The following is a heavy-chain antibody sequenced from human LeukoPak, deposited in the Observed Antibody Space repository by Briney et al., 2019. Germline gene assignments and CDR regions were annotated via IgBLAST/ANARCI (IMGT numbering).Heavy chain of an antibody. V-gene: IGHV3-23*01. J-gene: IGHJ4*02. CDR3: AKRLESGADYYDH. CDR1: GFTFSSSA. Sequence: GGSLRLSCAASGFTFSSSAMSWVRQAPGKGLEWVSAITSSGANTFYADSVRGRFTISRDKSKNTLYLQMNSLRADDTAVYYCAKRLESGADYYDHWGQGTLVTVSS. D-gene: IGHD3-10*01. CDR2: ITSSGANT.